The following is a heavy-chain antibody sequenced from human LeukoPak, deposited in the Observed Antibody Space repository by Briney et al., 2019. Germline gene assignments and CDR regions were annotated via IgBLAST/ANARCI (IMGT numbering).Heavy chain of an antibody. CDR2: IYSSGST. Sequence: SQTLSLTCTVSGGSISSGSYYWSWIRQPAGKELEWIGRIYSSGSTNYNPSLKSRVTISVDTSKNQFSLKLSSVTAADTAVYYCARVQAAAGNLDYWGQGTLVTVSS. CDR1: GGSISSGSYY. J-gene: IGHJ4*02. D-gene: IGHD6-13*01. CDR3: ARVQAAAGNLDY. V-gene: IGHV4-61*02.